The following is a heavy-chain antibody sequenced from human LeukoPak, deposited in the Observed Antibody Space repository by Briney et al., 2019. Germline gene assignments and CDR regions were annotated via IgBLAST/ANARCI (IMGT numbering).Heavy chain of an antibody. CDR1: GGSFSGYY. Sequence: PSETLSLTCAVYGGSFSGYYWSWIRQPPGKGLEWIGEINHSGSTNYNPSLKSRVTISVDTSKNQFSLKLSSVTAADTAVYYCARRATGVVIIGPRSNGFDYWGQGTLVTVSS. CDR2: INHSGST. CDR3: ARRATGVVIIGPRSNGFDY. V-gene: IGHV4-34*01. D-gene: IGHD3-3*01. J-gene: IGHJ4*02.